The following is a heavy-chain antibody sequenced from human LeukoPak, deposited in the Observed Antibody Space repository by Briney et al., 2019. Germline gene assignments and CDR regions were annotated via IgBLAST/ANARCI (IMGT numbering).Heavy chain of an antibody. CDR3: ARGGMRGKISYTYYYMDV. CDR2: FRGSTGST. Sequence: GGSLRLSCAASGFTFSSYGMNWVRQAPGKGLEWVSGFRGSTGSTHYADSVKVRFTISRDNSRDKMSLQLKSMRGEDTAVYYCARGGMRGKISYTYYYMDVWGKGTTVTVSS. J-gene: IGHJ6*03. CDR1: GFTFSSYG. D-gene: IGHD2-2*02. V-gene: IGHV3-23*01.